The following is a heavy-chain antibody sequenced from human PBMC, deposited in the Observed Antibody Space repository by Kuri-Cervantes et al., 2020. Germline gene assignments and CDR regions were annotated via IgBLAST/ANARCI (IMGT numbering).Heavy chain of an antibody. CDR2: ISSRGSTT. D-gene: IGHD6-6*01. CDR3: ARALEYSSSSLYGSTSVWYYYYMDV. V-gene: IGHV3-11*04. Sequence: GESLKISCAASGFTFSDYYMSWIRQAPGKGLEWVSYISSRGSTTYYADSVKGRFTISRDNAKNSLYLQMNRLRAEDTAVYYCARALEYSSSSLYGSTSVWYYYYMDVWGKGTTVTVSS. CDR1: GFTFSDYY. J-gene: IGHJ6*03.